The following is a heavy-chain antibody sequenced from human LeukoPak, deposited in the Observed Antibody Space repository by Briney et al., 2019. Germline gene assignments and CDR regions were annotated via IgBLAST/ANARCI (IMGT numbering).Heavy chain of an antibody. CDR1: GFTFSSYA. Sequence: GGSLRLSCAASGFTFSSYAMHWVRQAPGKGLEWVSSIYSAGATHYAESVKGRFTISRYNYKNTLYLQMNSLRAEDMAVYYCARIEWERLGRAFDIWGQGTMVTVSS. V-gene: IGHV3-53*01. CDR2: IYSAGAT. J-gene: IGHJ3*02. CDR3: ARIEWERLGRAFDI. D-gene: IGHD1-26*01.